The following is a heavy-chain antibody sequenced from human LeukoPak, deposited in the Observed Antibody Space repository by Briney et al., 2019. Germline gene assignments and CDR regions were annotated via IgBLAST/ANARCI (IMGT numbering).Heavy chain of an antibody. CDR2: ISSSSSYI. CDR1: GFTFSSYS. Sequence: GGSLRLSCAASGFTFSSYSMNWVRQAPGKGLEWVSSISSSSSYIYYADSVKGRFTISRDNAKNSLYLQMNSLRAEDTAVYYCARDSSYDFWSGYYTHFDYWGQGTLVTVSS. J-gene: IGHJ4*02. V-gene: IGHV3-21*01. CDR3: ARDSSYDFWSGYYTHFDY. D-gene: IGHD3-3*01.